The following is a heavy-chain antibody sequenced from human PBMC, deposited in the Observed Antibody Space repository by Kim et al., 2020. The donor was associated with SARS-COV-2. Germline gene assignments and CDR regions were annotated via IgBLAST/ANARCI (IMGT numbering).Heavy chain of an antibody. J-gene: IGHJ6*02. CDR1: GGSISPYY. V-gene: IGHV4-59*01. CDR3: ARLVYYYDSNGYKRVDYYGMDV. CDR2: IYHSGST. Sequence: SETLSLTCTVSGGSISPYYWSWIRQPPGKGLEWIGNIYHSGSTDYNPSLYSRLTISVDTSKNQFSLRLSSVTAADTAVYYCARLVYYYDSNGYKRVDYYGMDVWGQGTTVTVSS. D-gene: IGHD3-22*01.